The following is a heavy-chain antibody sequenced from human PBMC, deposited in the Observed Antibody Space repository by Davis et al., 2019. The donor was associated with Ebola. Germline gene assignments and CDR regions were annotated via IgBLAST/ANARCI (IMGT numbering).Heavy chain of an antibody. V-gene: IGHV1-18*04. D-gene: IGHD1-1*01. Sequence: ASVMVSCKASGYTFTSYGTTCVRQAPGQGLEWRGWTNPHNGNTNYAQNVQGRVTMTTDTSTSTAYMEMRSLRSDDTAVYYCARAQFPTTSDHWGQGTLVTVSS. CDR2: TNPHNGNT. CDR3: ARAQFPTTSDH. CDR1: GYTFTSYG. J-gene: IGHJ4*02.